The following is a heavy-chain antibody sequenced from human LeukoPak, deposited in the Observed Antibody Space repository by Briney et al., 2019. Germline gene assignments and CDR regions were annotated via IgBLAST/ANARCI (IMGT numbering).Heavy chain of an antibody. Sequence: ASVKVSCKASGYTFTGYYMHWVRQAPGQGLEWMGWINPNSGGTNYAQKFQGRVTITRDMSTSTAYMELSSLRSEDTAVYYCAADLPGIAVAGYYYYGMDVWGQGTTVTVSS. J-gene: IGHJ6*02. CDR3: AADLPGIAVAGYYYYGMDV. D-gene: IGHD6-19*01. CDR1: GYTFTGYY. V-gene: IGHV1-2*02. CDR2: INPNSGGT.